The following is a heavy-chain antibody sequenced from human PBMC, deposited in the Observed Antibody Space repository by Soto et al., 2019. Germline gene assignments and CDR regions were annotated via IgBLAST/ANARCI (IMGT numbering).Heavy chain of an antibody. J-gene: IGHJ4*02. CDR1: VGSFSGYY. V-gene: IGHV4-34*01. D-gene: IGHD6-19*01. CDR2: INRIGST. Sequence: SETLSLTCAVYVGSFSGYYWSWIRQPPGKWLEWIGEINRIGSTNXXPSLKSRVXTSVEASENQLXLKLIXFTAAGTAVNYCARGLSGWYDPNVYWRQGTLVTVSS. CDR3: ARGLSGWYDPNVY.